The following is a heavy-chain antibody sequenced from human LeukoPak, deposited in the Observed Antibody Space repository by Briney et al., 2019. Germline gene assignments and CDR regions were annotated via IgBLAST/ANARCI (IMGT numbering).Heavy chain of an antibody. V-gene: IGHV3-23*01. J-gene: IGHJ4*02. D-gene: IGHD5-24*01. Sequence: GGSLRLSCAASGFTFSSSGMSWVRQAPGKGLEWLSAIRGSGDSTYYADSVKGRFTISRDNSKNTLFLRMNSLRAEDTAVYYCAKSGYNRFDYWGQGTLVTVSS. CDR3: AKSGYNRFDY. CDR2: IRGSGDST. CDR1: GFTFSSSG.